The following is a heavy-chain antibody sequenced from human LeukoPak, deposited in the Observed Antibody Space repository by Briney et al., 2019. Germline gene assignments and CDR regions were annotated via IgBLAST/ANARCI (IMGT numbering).Heavy chain of an antibody. Sequence: ASVKVSCKASGYTFTAFYMHWVRQAPGQGPEWMGRINPNSGATNYAQKFQGRVTMTRDTSISTAYMELSRLRSDDTAVYYCARAHLIAAAGYNWFDPWGQGTLVTVSS. V-gene: IGHV1-2*06. D-gene: IGHD6-13*01. J-gene: IGHJ5*02. CDR3: ARAHLIAAAGYNWFDP. CDR2: INPNSGAT. CDR1: GYTFTAFY.